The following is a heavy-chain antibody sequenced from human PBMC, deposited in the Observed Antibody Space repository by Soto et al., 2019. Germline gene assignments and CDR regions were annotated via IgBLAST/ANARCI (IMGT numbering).Heavy chain of an antibody. Sequence: GESLKISCRGSGYSFTSYWIGWVRQMPGKGLEWMGIIYPGDSNTSYSPSFQGQVTISADKSISSAYLQWSSLKASDTAMYYCAMEGYCTNTACYTVDSWGQGTLVTVSS. CDR1: GYSFTSYW. CDR2: IYPGDSNT. V-gene: IGHV5-51*01. CDR3: AMEGYCTNTACYTVDS. D-gene: IGHD2-2*02. J-gene: IGHJ4*02.